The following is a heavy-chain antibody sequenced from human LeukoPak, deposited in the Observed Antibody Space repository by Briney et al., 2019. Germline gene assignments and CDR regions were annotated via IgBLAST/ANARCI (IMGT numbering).Heavy chain of an antibody. Sequence: GGSLRLSCAASGFTFSSYAMSWVRQAPGKGLEWVSAISGRGGSTYYADSVKGRFTISRDNSKNTLYLQMNSLRAEDTAVYYCAKAATHSSGWYGEDYWGQGTLVTVSS. D-gene: IGHD6-19*01. CDR3: AKAATHSSGWYGEDY. J-gene: IGHJ4*02. CDR1: GFTFSSYA. V-gene: IGHV3-23*01. CDR2: ISGRGGST.